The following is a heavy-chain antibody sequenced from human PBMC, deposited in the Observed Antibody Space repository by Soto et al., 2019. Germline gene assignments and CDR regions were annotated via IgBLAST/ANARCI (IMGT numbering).Heavy chain of an antibody. CDR1: GFTFSSYA. D-gene: IGHD1-26*01. Sequence: GGSLRLSCAASGFTFSSYAMSWVRQAPGKGLEWVSAISGSGGSTYYADSVKGRFTISRDNSKNTLYLQMNSLRAEDTAVYYCAKDYSGSYWGPGGLKHWGQGTLVTVSS. CDR3: AKDYSGSYWGPGGLKH. CDR2: ISGSGGST. J-gene: IGHJ1*01. V-gene: IGHV3-23*01.